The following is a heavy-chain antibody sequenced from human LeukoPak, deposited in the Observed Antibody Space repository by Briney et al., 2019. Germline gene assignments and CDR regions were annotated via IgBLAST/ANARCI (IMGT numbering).Heavy chain of an antibody. J-gene: IGHJ4*02. V-gene: IGHV4-34*01. D-gene: IGHD3-9*01. CDR2: INHSGST. CDR1: GGSFSGYY. Sequence: SETLSLTCAVYGGSFSGYYWSWIRQPPGKGLEWIGEINHSGSTNYNPSLKSRVTISVDTSKNQFSLKLSSVTAADTAVYYCARGLGRERDDILTGSPHWDYWGQGTLVTVSS. CDR3: ARGLGRERDDILTGSPHWDY.